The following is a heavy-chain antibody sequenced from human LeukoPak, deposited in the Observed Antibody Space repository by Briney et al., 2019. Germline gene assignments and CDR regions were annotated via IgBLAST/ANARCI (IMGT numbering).Heavy chain of an antibody. CDR3: ARHGSPVTPQSDNWFDP. V-gene: IGHV4-4*09. D-gene: IGHD4-17*01. J-gene: IGHJ5*02. CDR2: IYTSGST. Sequence: SETLSLTCTVSGGSVRSYYWSWIRQPPGKGLEYIGYIYTSGSTNYNPSLKSRVTISVDTSKNQFSLRLSSVTAADTAVYYCARHGSPVTPQSDNWFDPWGQGTLVTVSS. CDR1: GGSVRSYY.